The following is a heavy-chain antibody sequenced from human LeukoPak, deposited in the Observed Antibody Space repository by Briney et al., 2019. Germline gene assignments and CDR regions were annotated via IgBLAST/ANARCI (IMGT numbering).Heavy chain of an antibody. CDR1: GFTFSTYG. Sequence: GGSLRLSCSASGFTFSTYGMHWVRQAPGKGLEWVAFIRYDGSDKYYADSVKGRFTISRDNSKNTVYLQMNSLRAEDTAVYYCAREVVVPAAIKWFDPWGQGTLVTVSS. CDR2: IRYDGSDK. D-gene: IGHD2-2*02. V-gene: IGHV3-30*02. CDR3: AREVVVPAAIKWFDP. J-gene: IGHJ5*02.